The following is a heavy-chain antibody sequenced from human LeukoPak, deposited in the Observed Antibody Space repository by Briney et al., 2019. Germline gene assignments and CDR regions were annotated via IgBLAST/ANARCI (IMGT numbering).Heavy chain of an antibody. CDR2: IYYSGST. CDR3: ARDRVVVVPAAIPSYYMDV. D-gene: IGHD2-2*01. J-gene: IGHJ6*03. Sequence: SETLSLTCTVSGASISSYYWSWIRQPPGKGLEWIGYIYYSGSTNYNPSLKSRVTISVDTSKNQFSLKLSSVTAADTAVYYCARDRVVVVPAAIPSYYMDVWGKGTTVTVSS. CDR1: GASISSYY. V-gene: IGHV4-59*01.